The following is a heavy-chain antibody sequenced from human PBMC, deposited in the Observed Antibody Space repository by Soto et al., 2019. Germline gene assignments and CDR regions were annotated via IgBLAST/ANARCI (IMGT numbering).Heavy chain of an antibody. D-gene: IGHD1-20*01. J-gene: IGHJ6*02. Sequence: QVQLLQSGAEVKKPGSSVKVSCKVSGGAFTNYSLNWVRHAPGQGLEWLGGIIPLHNTSNYSLKLLGRGSVTADISSNTVYMHLSGLTSDDTATHYCAIWSNWNPLYYRGMDVWGQGTTVTVSS. CDR3: AIWSNWNPLYYRGMDV. CDR2: IIPLHNTS. CDR1: GGAFTNYS. V-gene: IGHV1-69*06.